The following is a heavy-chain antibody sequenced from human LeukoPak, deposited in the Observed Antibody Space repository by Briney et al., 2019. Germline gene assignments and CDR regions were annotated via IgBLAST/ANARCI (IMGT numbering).Heavy chain of an antibody. J-gene: IGHJ4*02. V-gene: IGHV3-53*01. CDR2: IYSGGST. D-gene: IGHD4-17*01. CDR3: AREVDYGDYYFDY. Sequence: GGSLRLSCGASGFTVSSNYMSWVRQAPGKGLEWVSVIYSGGSTYYADSVKGRFTISRDNSKNTLYLQMNSLRAEDTAVYYCAREVDYGDYYFDYWGQGTLVTVSS. CDR1: GFTVSSNY.